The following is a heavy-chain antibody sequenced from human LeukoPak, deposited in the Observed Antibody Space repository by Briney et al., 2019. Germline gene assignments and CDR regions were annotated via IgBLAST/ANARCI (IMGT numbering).Heavy chain of an antibody. CDR3: ARGGQWLGY. V-gene: IGHV1-2*02. Sequence: ASVKVSCKASGYTFTGYYMHWLRQAPGQGLEWMGWINPNSGGTNNAQKYQGRVTMTRHTSISTAYMELSRLRYDDTDVYYCARGGQWLGYWGQGTLVTVSS. CDR1: GYTFTGYY. D-gene: IGHD6-19*01. J-gene: IGHJ4*02. CDR2: INPNSGGT.